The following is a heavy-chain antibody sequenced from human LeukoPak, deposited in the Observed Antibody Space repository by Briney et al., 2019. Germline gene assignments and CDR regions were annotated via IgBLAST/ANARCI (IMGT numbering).Heavy chain of an antibody. CDR1: GFTFSSYS. J-gene: IGHJ4*02. V-gene: IGHV3-48*02. CDR3: ARDQLRDSGSYYGLA. CDR2: ISSSSSTI. Sequence: EGSLRLSCAASGFTFSSYSMNWVRQAPGKGLEWVSYISSSSSTIYYADSVKGRFTISRDNAKNSLYLQMNRLRHEDTDAYYCARDQLRDSGSYYGLAWGQGTLVTVSS. D-gene: IGHD1-26*01.